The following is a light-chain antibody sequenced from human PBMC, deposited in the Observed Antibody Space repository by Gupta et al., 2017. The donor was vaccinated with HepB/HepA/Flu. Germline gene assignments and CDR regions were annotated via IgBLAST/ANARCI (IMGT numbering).Light chain of an antibody. CDR2: YDA. J-gene: IGLJ2*01. CDR3: QAWHTRDHRVV. Sequence: SYVLTQPPSASVAPGKTPRINCGGNKIGSKSVHWYQQKPGQAPVLVIYYDADRPSGIPERFSGSNSGNTATLTISRVEAGDEADYYCQAWHTRDHRVVFGGGTRLTVL. CDR1: KIGSKS. V-gene: IGLV3-21*04.